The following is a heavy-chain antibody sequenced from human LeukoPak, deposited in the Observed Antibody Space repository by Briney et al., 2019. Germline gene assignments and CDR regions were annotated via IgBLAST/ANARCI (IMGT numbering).Heavy chain of an antibody. CDR2: ITGPGTAT. V-gene: IGHV3-23*01. Sequence: GGFLRLSCAASGLTFSSYVMSWVRQAPGKGLEWVAGITGPGTATYYADSVKGRFTISRDNSKNTMFLQMHSLRAEDTAFYYCATPTSYTTAWWGGYWGQGTLVAVSS. CDR3: ATPTSYTTAWWGGY. D-gene: IGHD6-19*01. CDR1: GLTFSSYV. J-gene: IGHJ4*02.